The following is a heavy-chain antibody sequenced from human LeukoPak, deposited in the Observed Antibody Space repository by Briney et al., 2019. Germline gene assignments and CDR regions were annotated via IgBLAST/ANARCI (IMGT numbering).Heavy chain of an antibody. V-gene: IGHV4-38-2*01. Sequence: SETLSLTCAVSGCSISSGYYWGWIRQPPGKGLEWIGSIYHSGSTYYNPSLKSRVTISVDTSKNQFSLKLSSVTAADTAVYYCARRVLDCSSTSCYTGYAFDIWGQGTMVTVSS. CDR2: IYHSGST. CDR3: ARRVLDCSSTSCYTGYAFDI. CDR1: GCSISSGYY. J-gene: IGHJ3*02. D-gene: IGHD2-2*02.